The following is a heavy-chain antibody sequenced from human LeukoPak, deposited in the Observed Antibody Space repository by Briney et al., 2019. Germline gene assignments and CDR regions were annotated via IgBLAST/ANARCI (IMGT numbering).Heavy chain of an antibody. CDR2: IHHSGSTY. CDR1: GGSISSGDYY. V-gene: IGHV4-30-4*01. CDR3: VRDRSRPNPFFDS. D-gene: IGHD6-13*01. J-gene: IGHJ4*02. Sequence: SETLSLTCTVSGGSISSGDYYWSWIRQPPGKGLEWIGYIHHSGSTYYYNPSLKSRVTMSVDTSKNQFPLKLSSVGAADTAVYYCVRDRSRPNPFFDSWGQGTLVTVSS.